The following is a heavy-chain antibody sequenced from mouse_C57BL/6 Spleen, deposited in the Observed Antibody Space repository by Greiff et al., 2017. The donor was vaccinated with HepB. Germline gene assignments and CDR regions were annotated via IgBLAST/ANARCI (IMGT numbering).Heavy chain of an antibody. CDR1: GFTFTDYY. Sequence: EVQRVESGGGLVQPGGSLSLSCAASGFTFTDYYMSWVRQPPGKALEWLGFIRNKANGYTTEYSASVKGRFTLSRYNSQIILQLQMNALRAEDSATYYYARYRPMDYWGQGPSVTVSS. CDR3: ARYRPMDY. J-gene: IGHJ4*01. CDR2: IRNKANGYTT. V-gene: IGHV7-3*01.